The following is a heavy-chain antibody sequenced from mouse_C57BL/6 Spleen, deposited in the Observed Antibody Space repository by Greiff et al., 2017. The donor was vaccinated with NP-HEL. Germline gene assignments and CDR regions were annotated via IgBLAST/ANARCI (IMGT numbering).Heavy chain of an antibody. J-gene: IGHJ3*01. V-gene: IGHV1-64*01. CDR3: ASIGDGPLFGY. CDR1: GYTFTSYW. D-gene: IGHD2-14*01. Sequence: QVQLQQPGAELVKPGASVKLSCKASGYTFTSYWMHWVKQRPGQGLEWIGMIHPNSGSTNYNEKFKSKATLTVDKSSSTAYMQLSSLTSEDSAVYYCASIGDGPLFGYWGQGTLVTVSA. CDR2: IHPNSGST.